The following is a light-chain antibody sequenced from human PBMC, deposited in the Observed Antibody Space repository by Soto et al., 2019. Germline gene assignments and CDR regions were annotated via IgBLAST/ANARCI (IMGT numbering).Light chain of an antibody. CDR1: QDIRVD. V-gene: IGKV1-6*01. Sequence: AIQMTQSPPSLSASVGDRVIITCRASQDIRVDAGWLQQRPGHAPNLLIYAASTLHTGVPSTFTGSGSGTDFTLTISRLEPEDFAVYYCQQYGDSPLFGPGTKVDIK. CDR2: AAS. CDR3: QQYGDSPL. J-gene: IGKJ3*01.